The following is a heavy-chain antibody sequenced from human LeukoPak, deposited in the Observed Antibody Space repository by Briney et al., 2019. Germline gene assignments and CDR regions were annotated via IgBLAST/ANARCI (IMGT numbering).Heavy chain of an antibody. CDR3: TTDLARGSYYFPFDY. CDR2: IKGKTDGATT. J-gene: IGHJ4*02. D-gene: IGHD1-26*01. CDR1: GFTFSNAW. Sequence: GGSLRLSCAASGFTFSNAWVSWVRQAPGKGLEWVGRIKGKTDGATTDYAATVKGRFTNSRDDSKSTPYLQMNSLKTEDTAVYYCTTDLARGSYYFPFDYGGQGTLVTVSS. V-gene: IGHV3-15*01.